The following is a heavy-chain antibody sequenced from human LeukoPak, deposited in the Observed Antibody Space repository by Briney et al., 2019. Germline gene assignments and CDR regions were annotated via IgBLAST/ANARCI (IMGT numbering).Heavy chain of an antibody. CDR3: ARYGPSNYGYYFDY. D-gene: IGHD4-11*01. J-gene: IGHJ4*02. V-gene: IGHV3-72*01. CDR1: GFTFSDHY. Sequence: GGSLRLSCAASGFTFSDHYMDWVRQAPGKGLEWVGRTRNKANSYTTEYAASVKGRFTISRDDSKNSLYLQMNSLKTEDTAVYYCARYGPSNYGYYFDYWGQGTLVTVSS. CDR2: TRNKANSYTT.